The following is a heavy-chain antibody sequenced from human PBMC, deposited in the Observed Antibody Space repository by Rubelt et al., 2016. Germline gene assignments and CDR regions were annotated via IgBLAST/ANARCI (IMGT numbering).Heavy chain of an antibody. CDR3: ARVSGYDPFYYYGMDV. CDR2: ISAYDGNT. J-gene: IGHJ6*02. V-gene: IGHV1-18*01. CDR1: GYTFISYG. D-gene: IGHD5-12*01. Sequence: QIQLVQSGPEVEKPGASVKVSCKASGYTFISYGISWIRQAPGQGLEWMGWISAYDGNTNYAQKLQGRVTMTTDTSTSTAYMELRSLRSDDTAVYYCARVSGYDPFYYYGMDVWGQGTTVTVSS.